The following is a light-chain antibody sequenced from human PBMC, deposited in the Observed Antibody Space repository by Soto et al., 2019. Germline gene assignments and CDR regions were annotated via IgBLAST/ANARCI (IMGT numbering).Light chain of an antibody. CDR3: QQYGSSPPVT. CDR1: QSVSSNY. V-gene: IGKV3-20*01. J-gene: IGKJ3*01. Sequence: EIVLTQSPGTLSLSPGERATLSCRASQSVSSNYLAWYQQKPGQAPRLIIFGASSRATGIPDRFSGSGSGTDFTLTISRLEPEDFAVYYCQQYGSSPPVTFGPGTKVDIK. CDR2: GAS.